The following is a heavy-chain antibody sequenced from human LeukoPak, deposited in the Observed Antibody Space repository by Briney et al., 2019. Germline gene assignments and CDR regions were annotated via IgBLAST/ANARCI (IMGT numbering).Heavy chain of an antibody. Sequence: SETLSLTCVVSDYSISSAYYWGWIRQPPGKGLEWIGSIHHSGSTYYIPSLKSRVTISVDTSKNHFSLKLSAVTAADTAVYYCARDRLGTYCSSTNCYYYGMDVWGKGTTVTVSS. V-gene: IGHV4-38-2*02. CDR1: DYSISSAYY. J-gene: IGHJ6*04. CDR2: IHHSGST. CDR3: ARDRLGTYCSSTNCYYYGMDV. D-gene: IGHD2-2*01.